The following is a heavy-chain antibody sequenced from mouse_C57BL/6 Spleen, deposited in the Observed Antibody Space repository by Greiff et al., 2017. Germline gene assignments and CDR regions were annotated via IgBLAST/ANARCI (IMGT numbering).Heavy chain of an antibody. CDR1: GFNIKDDY. Sequence: VQLKESGAELVRPGASVKLSCTASGFNIKDDYMHWVKQRPEQGLEWIGWIDPENGDTEYASKFQGKATITADTSSNTAYLQLSSLTSEDTAVYYCTTTKLSWFAGWGKGTLVTVSA. CDR2: IDPENGDT. J-gene: IGHJ3*01. CDR3: TTTKLSWFAG. D-gene: IGHD1-3*01. V-gene: IGHV14-4*01.